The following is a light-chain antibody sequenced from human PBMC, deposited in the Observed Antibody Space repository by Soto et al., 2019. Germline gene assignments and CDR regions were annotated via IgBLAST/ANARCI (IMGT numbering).Light chain of an antibody. Sequence: EIVLTQSPGTLSLSPGERATLSCRASQSVSSSYLAWYQQKPGQAPRLLIYGASSRATGIPDRFSGSGSGTDFTLTISRLEPEDFVVYYCQQYGSSPQAWTFGQGTKVEIK. CDR2: GAS. CDR3: QQYGSSPQAWT. J-gene: IGKJ1*01. V-gene: IGKV3-20*01. CDR1: QSVSSSY.